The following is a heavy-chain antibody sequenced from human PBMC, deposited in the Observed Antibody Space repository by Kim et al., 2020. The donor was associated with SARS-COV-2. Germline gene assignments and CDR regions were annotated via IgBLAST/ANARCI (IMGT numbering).Heavy chain of an antibody. J-gene: IGHJ2*01. V-gene: IGHV3-30*18. CDR1: GFTFSSYG. D-gene: IGHD7-27*01. CDR3: AKDLNSGGGFDL. CDR2: ISYDGSNK. Sequence: GGSLRLSCAASGFTFSSYGMHWVRQAPGKGLEWVAVISYDGSNKYYADSVKGRFTISRDNSKNTLYLQMNSLRAEDTAVYYCAKDLNSGGGFDLWGRGTLVTVSS.